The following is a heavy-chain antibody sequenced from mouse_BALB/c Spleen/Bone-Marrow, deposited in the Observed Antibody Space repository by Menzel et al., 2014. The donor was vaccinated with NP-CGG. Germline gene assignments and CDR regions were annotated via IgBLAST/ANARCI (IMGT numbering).Heavy chain of an antibody. D-gene: IGHD1-2*01. V-gene: IGHV4-2*02. Sequence: EVKLLESGGGLVQPGGSLNLACVASGFDFGRYWMSWARQAPGKGLEWIGEINPGSSTINYSPSLKDKFIISRDNAKNTLYLQMSKVRSEDTALYNCARLGYYGYHDNWGQGTTLTVSS. CDR2: INPGSSTI. J-gene: IGHJ2*01. CDR1: GFDFGRYW. CDR3: ARLGYYGYHDN.